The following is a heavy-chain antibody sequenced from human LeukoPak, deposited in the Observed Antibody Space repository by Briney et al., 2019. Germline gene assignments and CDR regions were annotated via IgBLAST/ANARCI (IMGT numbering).Heavy chain of an antibody. J-gene: IGHJ4*02. V-gene: IGHV3-21*01. Sequence: GGSLRLSCAASGFTFSGYSVNWVRQAPGKGLEWVSSISSSSSYIYYTDSVKGRFTISRDNAKNSLYLQMNSLRAEDTAVYYCAKNHRGITFGGVIDHPDYWGQGTLVTVSS. CDR1: GFTFSGYS. CDR2: ISSSSSYI. CDR3: AKNHRGITFGGVIDHPDY. D-gene: IGHD3-16*02.